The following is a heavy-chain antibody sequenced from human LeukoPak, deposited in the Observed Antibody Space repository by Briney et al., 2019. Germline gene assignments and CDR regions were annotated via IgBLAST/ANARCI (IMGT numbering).Heavy chain of an antibody. D-gene: IGHD3-22*01. CDR2: IGSSGYTI. V-gene: IGHV3-11*01. CDR1: GFPLSNYH. Sequence: KPGGSLRLSCATSGFPLSNYHMSWIRQAPGKGLEWISYIGSSGYTIYYADSVKGRFTISRDNAKNSLYLQMNSLRAEDTALYYCAKGCYYDSSGYYYFDYWGQGTLVTVSS. CDR3: AKGCYYDSSGYYYFDY. J-gene: IGHJ4*02.